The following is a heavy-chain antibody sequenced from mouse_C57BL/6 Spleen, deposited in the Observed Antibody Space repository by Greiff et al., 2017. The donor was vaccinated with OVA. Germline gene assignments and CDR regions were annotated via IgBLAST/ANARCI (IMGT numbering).Heavy chain of an antibody. CDR3: ARIDGYLYFDY. CDR2: INPSTGGT. CDR1: GYSFTGYY. V-gene: IGHV1-42*01. Sequence: VQLQQSGPELVKPGASVKISCKASGYSFTGYYMNWVKQSPEKSLGWIGEINPSTGGTTYNQKFKAKATLTVDKSSSTAYMQLKSLTSEDSAVYYCARIDGYLYFDYWGQGTTLTVSS. D-gene: IGHD2-3*01. J-gene: IGHJ2*01.